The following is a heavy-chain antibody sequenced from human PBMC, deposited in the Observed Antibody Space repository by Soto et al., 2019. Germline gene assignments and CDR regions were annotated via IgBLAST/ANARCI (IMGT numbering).Heavy chain of an antibody. CDR1: GGSFSGYY. D-gene: IGHD3-22*01. Sequence: SETLSLTCAVYGGSFSGYYWTRIRQPPGKGLEWIGEITHSGSTNYNPSLKSRVTISVDTSKNQFSLNLNSVTAADTAVYYCARSSARGWSYWGQGTLVTVSS. CDR3: ARSSARGWSY. J-gene: IGHJ4*02. V-gene: IGHV4-34*01. CDR2: ITHSGST.